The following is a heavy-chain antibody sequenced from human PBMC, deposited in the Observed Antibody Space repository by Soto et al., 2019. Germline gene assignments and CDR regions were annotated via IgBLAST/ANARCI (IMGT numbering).Heavy chain of an antibody. CDR1: GDSFRSYS. D-gene: IGHD3-22*01. CDR2: FIPIFGTP. Sequence: HVQLVQSGSEMKKPGSSVRVSCKASGDSFRSYSLSWVRQAPGQGLEWIGGFIPIFGTPNYAQKFQGRLTVSSDESTSTGSMDLSSLRSEDTAVYYCSWARVVVDNYYYYGMDVWGEGTTVTVSS. J-gene: IGHJ6*04. V-gene: IGHV1-69*01. CDR3: SWARVVVDNYYYYGMDV.